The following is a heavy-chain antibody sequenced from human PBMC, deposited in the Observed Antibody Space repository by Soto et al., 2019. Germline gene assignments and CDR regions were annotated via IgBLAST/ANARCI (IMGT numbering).Heavy chain of an antibody. Sequence: QVQLVQSGAEVKKPGSSVKVSCKASGGTFSSYTISWVRQAPGQGLEWMGRIIPILGIANYAQKFQGRVTITADKSTSTAYMELSSLRSEDTAVYYCARGVDGSGIPNYWGQGTLVTVSS. CDR2: IIPILGIA. CDR1: GGTFSSYT. D-gene: IGHD3-10*01. J-gene: IGHJ4*02. V-gene: IGHV1-69*02. CDR3: ARGVDGSGIPNY.